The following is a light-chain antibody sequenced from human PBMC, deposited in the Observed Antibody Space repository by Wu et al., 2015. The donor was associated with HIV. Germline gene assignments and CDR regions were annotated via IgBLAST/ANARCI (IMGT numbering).Light chain of an antibody. J-gene: IGKJ2*01. CDR2: GAS. CDR1: QSISSGY. Sequence: EIVLTQSPGTLSLSPGERATLSCRASQSISSGYLAWYQQKPGLAPRLLIYGASSRATGIPDRFSGSGSGTDFTLTISRLEPEDFAVYYCQQYGSSMYTFGQGTKLEIK. CDR3: QQYGSSMYT. V-gene: IGKV3-20*01.